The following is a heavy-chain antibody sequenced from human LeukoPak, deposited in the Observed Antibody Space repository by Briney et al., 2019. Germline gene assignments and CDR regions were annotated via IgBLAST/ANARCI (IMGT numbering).Heavy chain of an antibody. J-gene: IGHJ3*02. Sequence: PGGSLRLSCAASGFSISNYEMNWVRQAPGKGLEWVSYISSSGSTTYYADSVKGRFTISRDNAKNSLYLQMNSLRAEDTAVYYCARGNYYENSGYWVLSALDIWGQGTMVTVSS. V-gene: IGHV3-48*03. D-gene: IGHD3-22*01. CDR1: GFSISNYE. CDR2: ISSSGSTT. CDR3: ARGNYYENSGYWVLSALDI.